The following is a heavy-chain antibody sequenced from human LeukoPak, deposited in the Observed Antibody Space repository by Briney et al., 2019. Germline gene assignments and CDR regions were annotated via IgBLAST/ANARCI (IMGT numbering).Heavy chain of an antibody. CDR3: AKEGVDGDYFDY. Sequence: GGTLRLSCVASGFTFSTYGMSWVRQAPGKGLEWVSAISGSGGSTYYADSVKGRFTISRDNSKNTLYLQMNSLRAEDTAVYYCAKEGVDGDYFDYWGQGTLVTVSS. V-gene: IGHV3-23*01. CDR2: ISGSGGST. CDR1: GFTFSTYG. J-gene: IGHJ4*02. D-gene: IGHD4-17*01.